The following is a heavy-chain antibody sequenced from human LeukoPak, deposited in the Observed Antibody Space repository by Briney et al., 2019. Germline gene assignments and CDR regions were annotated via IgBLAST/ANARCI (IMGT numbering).Heavy chain of an antibody. CDR3: ARAPGGYAYYFDY. CDR1: GVTFSSYC. V-gene: IGHV3-7*01. Sequence: GESLRLSCAASGVTFSSYCWSWVRQPPGKGLECVANIKQDGSEKYYVDSVKGRFTISGDNAKNSLYLQMDSLRAENTAVYYCARAPGGYAYYFDYWGQGTLVTVS. CDR2: IKQDGSEK. D-gene: IGHD3-16*01. J-gene: IGHJ4*02.